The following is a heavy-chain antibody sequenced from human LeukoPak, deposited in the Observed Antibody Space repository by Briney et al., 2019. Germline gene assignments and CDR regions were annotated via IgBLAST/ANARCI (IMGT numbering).Heavy chain of an antibody. V-gene: IGHV4-59*01. Sequence: SETLSLTRTVSGGSISSYYWSWIRQPPGKGLEWIGYIYYSGSTNYNPSLKSRVTISVDTSKNQFSLKLSSVTAADTAVYYCARAGRKDYYMDVWGKGTTVTISS. J-gene: IGHJ6*03. CDR2: IYYSGST. CDR1: GGSISSYY. D-gene: IGHD2-15*01. CDR3: ARAGRKDYYMDV.